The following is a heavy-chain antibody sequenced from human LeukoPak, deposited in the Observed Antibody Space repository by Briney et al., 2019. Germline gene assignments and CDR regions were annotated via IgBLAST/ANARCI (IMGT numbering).Heavy chain of an antibody. V-gene: IGHV4-59*01. Sequence: SETLSLTCTASGGSISSYYWSWIRQPPGKGLEWIGYIYYSGSTNYNPSLKSRVTISVDTSKNQFSLKLRSVTAADTSIDYFARSAHYSQFDYWGEGNLVTVSS. D-gene: IGHD3-22*01. J-gene: IGHJ4*02. CDR2: IYYSGST. CDR1: GGSISSYY. CDR3: ARSAHYSQFDY.